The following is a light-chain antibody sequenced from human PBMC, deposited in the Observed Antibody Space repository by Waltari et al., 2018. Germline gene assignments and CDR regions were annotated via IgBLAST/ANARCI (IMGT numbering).Light chain of an antibody. Sequence: EIVLIQSPVTVSLPPGERATLSCRPSQGISHYLPRYQNKPGQAPRHLIYDASNRATGIPARFSGSGSGTDFTLTISSLEAEDFAVYYCQQRSNWPLTFGGGTKVEIK. CDR3: QQRSNWPLT. V-gene: IGKV3-11*01. CDR1: QGISHY. CDR2: DAS. J-gene: IGKJ4*01.